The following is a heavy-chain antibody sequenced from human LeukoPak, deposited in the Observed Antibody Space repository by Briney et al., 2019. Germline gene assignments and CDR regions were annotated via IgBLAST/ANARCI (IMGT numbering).Heavy chain of an antibody. CDR1: GFTFISYA. CDR3: ARGGVYDYVWGSFGY. D-gene: IGHD3-16*01. J-gene: IGHJ4*02. V-gene: IGHV3-64*01. CDR2: ISSNGGST. Sequence: GGSLRLSCAASGFTFISYAMHWVRRAPGKGLEYVSAISSNGGSTYYANSVKGRFTISRDNSKNTLYLQMGSLRAEDMAVYYCARGGVYDYVWGSFGYWGQGTLVAVSS.